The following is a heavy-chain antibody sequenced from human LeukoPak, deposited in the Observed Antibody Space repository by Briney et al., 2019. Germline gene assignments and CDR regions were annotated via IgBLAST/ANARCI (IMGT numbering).Heavy chain of an antibody. CDR3: ARDRDWSVLYDASDI. V-gene: IGHV3-7*01. Sequence: GGSLRLSCAASGFTFSSYWMSWVRQAPGKGLEWVANKGLEWVANIKQDRSEKYYVDSVKGRFTISRDNAKNSLYLQMNSLRAEDTAVYYCARDRDWSVLYDASDIWGQGTMVTVSS. J-gene: IGHJ3*02. CDR2: IKQDRSEK. D-gene: IGHD3/OR15-3a*01. CDR1: GFTFSSYW.